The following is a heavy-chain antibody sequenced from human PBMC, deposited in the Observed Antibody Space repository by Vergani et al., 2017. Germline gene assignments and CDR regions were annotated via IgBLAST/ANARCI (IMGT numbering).Heavy chain of an antibody. CDR1: GFTFSNAW. Sequence: ELQLVESGGGLVQPGGSLRLSCAASGFTFSNAWMSWVRQAPGKGLEWVGRIKSKTDGGTTDYAAPVKGRFTISRDDSKNTLYLQMNSLKTEDTAVYYFTTEPAYNWNLQSWFDPWGQGTLVTVSS. CDR2: IKSKTDGGTT. V-gene: IGHV3-15*01. D-gene: IGHD1-20*01. CDR3: TTEPAYNWNLQSWFDP. J-gene: IGHJ5*02.